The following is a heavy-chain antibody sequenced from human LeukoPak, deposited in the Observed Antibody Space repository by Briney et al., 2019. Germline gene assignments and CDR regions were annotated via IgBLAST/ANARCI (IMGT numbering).Heavy chain of an antibody. J-gene: IGHJ4*02. V-gene: IGHV4-34*01. CDR1: GGSFSGYY. CDR3: ARGLPGFWRALVDY. CDR2: INHSGST. Sequence: PSETLSLTCAVYGGSFSGYYWSWIRQPPGKGLEWIGEINHSGSTNYNPSLKSRVTISVDTSKNQFSLKLSSVTAADTAVYYCARGLPGFWRALVDYWGQGTLVTVSS. D-gene: IGHD3-3*01.